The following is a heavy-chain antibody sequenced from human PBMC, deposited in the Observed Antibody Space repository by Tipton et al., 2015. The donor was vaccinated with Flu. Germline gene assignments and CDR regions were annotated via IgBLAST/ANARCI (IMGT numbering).Heavy chain of an antibody. Sequence: TLSLTCTVSGGSISSYYWSWIRQPAGKGLEWIGRIYTSGSTYYNPSLKSRVTISVDTSKNQFSLKLSSVTAADTAVYYCAREVLLWFREFVPWGQGTLVTVSS. CDR1: GGSISSYY. CDR3: AREVLLWFREFVP. CDR2: IYTSGST. J-gene: IGHJ5*02. V-gene: IGHV4-4*07. D-gene: IGHD3-10*01.